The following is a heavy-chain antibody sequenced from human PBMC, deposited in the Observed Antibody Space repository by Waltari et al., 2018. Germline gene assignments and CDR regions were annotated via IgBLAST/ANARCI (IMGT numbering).Heavy chain of an antibody. Sequence: EVQVLESGGGLVQPGGSLRLSCAASGFTFSSYAMSWVRQAPGKGLEWVSSITAGAGNPYYADSVKGRFTISRDNSKNTLYLQMDGLRAEDTAVYYCTKRTMSGAQYFDSWGQGTLVTVSS. CDR3: TKRTMSGAQYFDS. V-gene: IGHV3-23*01. CDR2: ITAGAGNP. CDR1: GFTFSSYA. D-gene: IGHD2-15*01. J-gene: IGHJ4*02.